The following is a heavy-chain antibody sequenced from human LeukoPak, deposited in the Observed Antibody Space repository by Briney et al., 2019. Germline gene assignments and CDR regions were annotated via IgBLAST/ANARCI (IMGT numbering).Heavy chain of an antibody. Sequence: GESLKISCKGSGYSFTSYWIGWVRQMPGKGLEWMGIIYHGDSDTRYSPSFQGQVTISADKSISTAYLQWSSLKASDTAMYYCARGDKVVVTAIAEYFQHWGQGTLVTVSS. CDR2: IYHGDSDT. CDR3: ARGDKVVVTAIAEYFQH. V-gene: IGHV5-51*01. CDR1: GYSFTSYW. J-gene: IGHJ1*01. D-gene: IGHD2-21*02.